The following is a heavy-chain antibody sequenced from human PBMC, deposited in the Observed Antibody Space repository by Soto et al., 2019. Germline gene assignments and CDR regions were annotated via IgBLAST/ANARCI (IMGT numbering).Heavy chain of an antibody. D-gene: IGHD1-26*01. J-gene: IGHJ4*02. CDR2: IVVGSGNT. V-gene: IGHV1-58*01. Sequence: GASVKVSCKASGFTFTSSAVQWVRQARGQRLEWIGWIVVGSGNTNYAQKFQERVTITRDMSTSTAYMELSSLRSEDTAVYYCAADIDSGSFTPSFDYWGQGTLVTVSS. CDR3: AADIDSGSFTPSFDY. CDR1: GFTFTSSA.